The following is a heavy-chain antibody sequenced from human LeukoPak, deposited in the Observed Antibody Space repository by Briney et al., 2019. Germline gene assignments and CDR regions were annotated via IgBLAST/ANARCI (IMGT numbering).Heavy chain of an antibody. V-gene: IGHV3-30*02. CDR2: IHYDGYTT. CDR3: ARSDKDYYYYYYMDV. J-gene: IGHJ6*03. CDR1: GFPLSTYG. Sequence: GGSLRLSCVTSGFPLSTYGVHWVRQAPGSGLEWVAYIHYDGYTTNYADSVKGRFTISRDNAKNSLYLQMNSLRAEDTAVYYCARSDKDYYYYYYMDVWGKGTTVTVSS.